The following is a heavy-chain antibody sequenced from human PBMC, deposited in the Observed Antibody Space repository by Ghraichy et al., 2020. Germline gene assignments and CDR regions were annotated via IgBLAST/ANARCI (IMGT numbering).Heavy chain of an antibody. CDR1: GGSISSYY. V-gene: IGHV4-59*01. Sequence: ESLNISCTVSGGSISSYYWSWIRQPPGKGLEWIGYIYYSGSTNYNPSLKSRVTISVDTSKNQFSLKLSSVTAADTAVYYCARAGDCSSTSCYFMFGYMDVWGKGTTVTVSS. J-gene: IGHJ6*03. D-gene: IGHD2-2*01. CDR2: IYYSGST. CDR3: ARAGDCSSTSCYFMFGYMDV.